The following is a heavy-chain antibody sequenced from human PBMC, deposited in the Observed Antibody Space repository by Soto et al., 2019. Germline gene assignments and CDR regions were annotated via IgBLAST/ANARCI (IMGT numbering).Heavy chain of an antibody. V-gene: IGHV4-61*01. J-gene: IGHJ6*02. CDR1: GGSVSSGSYY. CDR2: IYYSGST. Sequence: SETLSLTCTVSGGSVSSGSYYWSWIRQPPGKGLEWIGYIYYSGSTNYNPSLKSRVTISVDTSKNQFSLKLSSVTAADTAVYYCAIEYCGGDCYRGYDYYGMDVWRQGTTDPFSS. D-gene: IGHD2-21*02. CDR3: AIEYCGGDCYRGYDYYGMDV.